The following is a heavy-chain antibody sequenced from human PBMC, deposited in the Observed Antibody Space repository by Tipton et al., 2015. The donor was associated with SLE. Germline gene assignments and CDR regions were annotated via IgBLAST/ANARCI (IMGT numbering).Heavy chain of an antibody. J-gene: IGHJ5*02. V-gene: IGHV4-34*01. D-gene: IGHD2-15*01. CDR1: GGAFTTYF. CDR2: INHSGST. Sequence: TLSLTYSVYGGAFTTYFRNWIRLPPGKGLEWIGDINHSGSTNYNPSLMSRATIPVDTSKTQLSLKLTSVTAADTAVYYCARHRPGYCSRGSCYQGRWFDPWGQGTLVTVSS. CDR3: ARHRPGYCSRGSCYQGRWFDP.